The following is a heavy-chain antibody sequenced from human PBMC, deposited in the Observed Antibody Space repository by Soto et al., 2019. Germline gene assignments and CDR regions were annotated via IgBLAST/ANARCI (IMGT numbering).Heavy chain of an antibody. D-gene: IGHD3-10*01. CDR2: INHSGST. J-gene: IGHJ4*02. CDR1: GGSFSGYY. V-gene: IGHV4-34*01. Sequence: PSETLSLTCAVYGGSFSGYYWSWIRQPPGKELEWIGEINHSGSTNYNPSLKSRVTISVDTSKNQFSLKLSSVTAADTAVYYCARSWFGEFPLDYWGQGTLVTVSS. CDR3: ARSWFGEFPLDY.